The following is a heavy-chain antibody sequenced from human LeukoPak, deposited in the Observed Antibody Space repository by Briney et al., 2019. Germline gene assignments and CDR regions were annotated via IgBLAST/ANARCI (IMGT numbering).Heavy chain of an antibody. J-gene: IGHJ4*02. CDR2: MNTNTGNP. CDR1: GYTFTSYA. V-gene: IGHV7-4-1*02. Sequence: ASVKVSCKASGYTFTSYAMNWVRQAPGQGLEWMGWMNTNTGNPTYAPGFTGRFVFSLDPSVSTAYLQISRLKAEDTAVYYCARDSLENYDFWSGYPSTRPIDYWGQGTLVTVSS. D-gene: IGHD3-3*01. CDR3: ARDSLENYDFWSGYPSTRPIDY.